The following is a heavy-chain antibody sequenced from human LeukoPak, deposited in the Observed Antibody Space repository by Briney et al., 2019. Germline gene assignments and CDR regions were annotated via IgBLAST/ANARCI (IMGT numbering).Heavy chain of an antibody. Sequence: GGSLRLSCAASGITVSSSYMSWVRQAPGKGLEWVSHIYSGGTTYYADSVKGRFTISRDKSKNTLYLQMDSLRVEYTAVYYCGRDSNWNFDYWGQGTLVTVSS. V-gene: IGHV3-66*02. CDR1: GITVSSSY. CDR3: GRDSNWNFDY. D-gene: IGHD1-20*01. J-gene: IGHJ4*02. CDR2: IYSGGTT.